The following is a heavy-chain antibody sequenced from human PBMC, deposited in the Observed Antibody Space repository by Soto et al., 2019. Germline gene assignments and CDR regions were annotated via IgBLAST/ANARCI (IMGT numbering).Heavy chain of an antibody. Sequence: PSETLSLTCTVSGGSISSGDYYWSWIRQPPGKGLEWIGYIYYSGSTYYNPSLKSRVTISVDTSKNQFSLKLSSVTAADTAVYYCAGQLYYYGSGSYYNNNWFDPWGQGTLVTVSS. D-gene: IGHD3-10*01. CDR2: IYYSGST. J-gene: IGHJ5*02. V-gene: IGHV4-30-4*01. CDR3: AGQLYYYGSGSYYNNNWFDP. CDR1: GGSISSGDYY.